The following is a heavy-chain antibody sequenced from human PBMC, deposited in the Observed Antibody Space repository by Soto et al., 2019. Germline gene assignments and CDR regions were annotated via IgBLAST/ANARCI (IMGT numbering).Heavy chain of an antibody. J-gene: IGHJ4*02. CDR2: IYTSGST. Sequence: SETLSLTCTVSGGSISSYYWSWIRQPAGKGLEWIGRIYTSGSTNYNPSLKSRVTMSVDTSKNQFSLKLSSVTAADTAVYYCARELNVLLDPYFDYWGQGTLVTSPQ. D-gene: IGHD3-10*01. CDR1: GGSISSYY. CDR3: ARELNVLLDPYFDY. V-gene: IGHV4-4*07.